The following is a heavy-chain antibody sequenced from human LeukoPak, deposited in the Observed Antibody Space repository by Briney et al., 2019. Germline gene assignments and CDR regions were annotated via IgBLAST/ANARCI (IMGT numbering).Heavy chain of an antibody. CDR1: GFTFSNYL. V-gene: IGHV3-74*01. D-gene: IGHD5-24*01. Sequence: PGGSLRLSCGASGFTFSNYLMYWVRHAPEKGLVWISHITGDGTTTSYADSVKGRFTISRDNAKNTLYLQLSSLTAEDTAVYYCARATIGFDFWGQGTLVTVSS. J-gene: IGHJ4*02. CDR2: ITGDGTTT. CDR3: ARATIGFDF.